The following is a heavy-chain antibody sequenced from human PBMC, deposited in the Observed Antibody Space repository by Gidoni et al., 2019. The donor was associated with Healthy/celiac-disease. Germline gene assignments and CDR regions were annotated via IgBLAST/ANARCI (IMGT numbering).Heavy chain of an antibody. J-gene: IGHJ4*02. Sequence: QVQLVQSGAEVKKPGSSVKVSCKASGGTFSSYAISWVRQAPGQGLEWMGGIIPIFGTANYAQKCQGRVTITADESTSTAYMELSSLRSEDTAVYYCARSGEVELEPLFPFDYWGQGTLVTVSS. V-gene: IGHV1-69*01. D-gene: IGHD1-1*01. CDR3: ARSGEVELEPLFPFDY. CDR1: GGTFSSYA. CDR2: IIPIFGTA.